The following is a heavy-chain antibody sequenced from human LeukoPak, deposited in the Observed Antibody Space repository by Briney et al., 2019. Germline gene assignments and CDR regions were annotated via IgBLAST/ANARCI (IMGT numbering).Heavy chain of an antibody. CDR1: GGTFISYA. Sequence: SVTVSCKASGGTFISYAISWVRQAPGQGLEWMGGIIPIFGTTNYAQKFQGRVTITADESTSTAYMELSSLRSEDTAVYYCARFLVLRGSGTYRYYFDYWGQGTLVTVSS. CDR3: ARFLVLRGSGTYRYYFDY. CDR2: IIPIFGTT. V-gene: IGHV1-69*01. J-gene: IGHJ4*02. D-gene: IGHD3-10*01.